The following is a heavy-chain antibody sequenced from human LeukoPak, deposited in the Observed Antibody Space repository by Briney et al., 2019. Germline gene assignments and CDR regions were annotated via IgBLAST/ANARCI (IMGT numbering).Heavy chain of an antibody. J-gene: IGHJ4*02. Sequence: SETLSLTCTVSGGSISSYYWSWIRQPPGKGLEWIGYIYYSGSTNYNPSLKSRVTISVDTSKNQFSLELSSVTAADTAVYYCALIEKAAGITGTYWGQGTLVTVSS. D-gene: IGHD1-14*01. V-gene: IGHV4-59*01. CDR3: ALIEKAAGITGTY. CDR2: IYYSGST. CDR1: GGSISSYY.